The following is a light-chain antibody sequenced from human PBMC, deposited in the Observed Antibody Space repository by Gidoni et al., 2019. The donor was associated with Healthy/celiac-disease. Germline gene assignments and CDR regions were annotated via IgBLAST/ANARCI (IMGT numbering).Light chain of an antibody. Sequence: SSELTRAPAVSVALGQTVRITCQGDSLRSYYASWYQQKPGQAPVLVIYGKNNRPSGIPDRFSGSSSGNTASLTITGAQAEDEADYYCNSRDSSGNHVVFGGGTKLTVL. CDR2: GKN. CDR3: NSRDSSGNHVV. V-gene: IGLV3-19*01. J-gene: IGLJ2*01. CDR1: SLRSYY.